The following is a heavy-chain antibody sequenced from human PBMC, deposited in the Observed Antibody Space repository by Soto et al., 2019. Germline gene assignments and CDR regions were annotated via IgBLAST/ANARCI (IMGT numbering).Heavy chain of an antibody. D-gene: IGHD6-25*01. CDR3: GRQEQRGYYYYYYMDV. J-gene: IGHJ6*03. CDR1: GGSISSYY. V-gene: IGHV4-59*08. Sequence: SETLSLTCTVSGGSISSYYWSWIRQPPGKGLEWIGYIYYSGSTNYNPSLKSRVNISVDTSKNQFSLKLSSVTAADTAVYYCGRQEQRGYYYYYYMDVWGKGTTVTVSS. CDR2: IYYSGST.